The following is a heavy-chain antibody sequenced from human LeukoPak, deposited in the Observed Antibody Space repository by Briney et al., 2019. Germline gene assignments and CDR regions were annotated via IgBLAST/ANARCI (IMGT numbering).Heavy chain of an antibody. V-gene: IGHV1-2*02. D-gene: IGHD3-10*01. CDR2: INPNSGDT. J-gene: IGHJ3*02. CDR3: ARTMVRGKSFDI. Sequence: ASVKVSCKASEYTFTGYYMHWVRQAPGQGLEWMGWINPNSGDTNYAQRFQGRVTMARDTSISTAYMELSRLRSDDTAVYYCARTMVRGKSFDIWGQGTMVTVSS. CDR1: EYTFTGYY.